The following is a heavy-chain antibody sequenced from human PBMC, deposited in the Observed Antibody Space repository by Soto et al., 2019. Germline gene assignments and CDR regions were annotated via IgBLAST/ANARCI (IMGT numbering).Heavy chain of an antibody. D-gene: IGHD4-17*01. Sequence: QVQLQESGPGLVKPSQTLSLTCTVSGGSISSGGYYLSWIRQHPGKGLECIGYIHCSGSTYYNPSLKSRVTISVDTSKNPFSLKLSSVTAADTGVYYCAGGDPMCMDVWGQGTTVTVSS. CDR3: AGGDPMCMDV. CDR2: IHCSGST. J-gene: IGHJ6*02. V-gene: IGHV4-31*03. CDR1: GGSISSGGYY.